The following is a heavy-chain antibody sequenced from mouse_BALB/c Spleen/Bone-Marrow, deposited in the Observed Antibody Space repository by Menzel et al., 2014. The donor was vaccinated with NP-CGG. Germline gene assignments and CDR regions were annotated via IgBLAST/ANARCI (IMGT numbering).Heavy chain of an antibody. CDR1: GYAFSSYW. CDR2: IYPGDGDT. D-gene: IGHD2-4*01. Sequence: VQLQQSGAELVRPGSSVKISCKASGYAFSSYWMNWVKQRPGQGLEWIGQIYPGDGDTNYNGKFKGKATLTADKSSSTAYMRLSSLTSEDSAVYFCAREGYDYDWFAYWGQGTLVTVSA. CDR3: AREGYDYDWFAY. V-gene: IGHV1-80*01. J-gene: IGHJ3*01.